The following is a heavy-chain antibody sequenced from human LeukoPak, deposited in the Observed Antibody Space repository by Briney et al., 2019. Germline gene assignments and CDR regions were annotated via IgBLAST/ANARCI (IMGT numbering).Heavy chain of an antibody. J-gene: IGHJ4*02. Sequence: SETLSLTCTVSGGSIRSYYWSWIRQPPGKGLEWIGYIYDSGSTNYNPSLKSRVTISVDTSKNQFSLKLSSVAAADTAVYYCARYYCRSTSCLHFDYWGQGTLVTVSS. V-gene: IGHV4-59*01. CDR1: GGSIRSYY. D-gene: IGHD2-2*01. CDR2: IYDSGST. CDR3: ARYYCRSTSCLHFDY.